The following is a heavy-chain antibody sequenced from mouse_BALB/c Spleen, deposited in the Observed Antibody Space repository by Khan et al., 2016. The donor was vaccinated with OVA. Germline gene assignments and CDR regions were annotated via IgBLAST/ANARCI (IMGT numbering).Heavy chain of an antibody. D-gene: IGHD2-4*01. Sequence: QVQLQQSGPGLVQPSQSLSITCTVSGFSLNNYSVHWVRQSPGKGLEWLGVIWSAGSTDYNAAFISRLTISKDNSRSQVFFKMNSLQPNDTAIYYCARRGNDYDRGALFAYWGQGTLVTVSA. J-gene: IGHJ3*01. CDR1: GFSLNNYS. CDR3: ARRGNDYDRGALFAY. CDR2: IWSAGST. V-gene: IGHV2-2*02.